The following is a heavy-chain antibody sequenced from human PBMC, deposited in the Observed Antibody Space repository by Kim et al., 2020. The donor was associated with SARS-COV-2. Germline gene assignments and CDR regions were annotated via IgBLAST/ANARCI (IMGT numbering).Heavy chain of an antibody. CDR1: GFTFSSYS. V-gene: IGHV3-23*01. D-gene: IGHD3-10*01. CDR2: ISGSGGST. Sequence: GGSLRLSCAASGFTFSSYSMSWVRQAPGKGLEWVSAISGSGGSTYYADSVKGRFTISRDNSKNTLYLQMNSLRAEDTAVYYCAKDQGLSSGAWFGELIYGMDVWGQGTTVTVSS. J-gene: IGHJ6*02. CDR3: AKDQGLSSGAWFGELIYGMDV.